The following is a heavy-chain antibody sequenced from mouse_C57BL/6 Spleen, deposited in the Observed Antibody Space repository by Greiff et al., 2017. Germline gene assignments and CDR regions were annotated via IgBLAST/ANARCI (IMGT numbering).Heavy chain of an antibody. CDR1: GYAFTNYL. J-gene: IGHJ2*01. CDR2: INPGSGGT. V-gene: IGHV1-54*01. Sequence: QVQLKQSGAELVRPGTSVKVSCKASGYAFTNYLIEWVKQRPGQGLEWIGVINPGSGGTNYNEKFKGKATLTADKSSSTAYMQLSSLTSEDSAVYYCARVSGFPYFDYWGQGTTLTVSS. CDR3: ARVSGFPYFDY.